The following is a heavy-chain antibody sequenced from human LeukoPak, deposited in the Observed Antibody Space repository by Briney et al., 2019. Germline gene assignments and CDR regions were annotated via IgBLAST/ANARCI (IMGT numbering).Heavy chain of an antibody. V-gene: IGHV3-23*01. CDR3: ASSSLYCSSTSCYTPKYYYYGMDV. D-gene: IGHD2-2*02. CDR2: ISGSGGST. Sequence: GGSLRLSCAASGFTFSSYAMSWVRQAPGKGLEWVSAISGSGGSTYYADSVKGRFTISRDNSKNTLYLQMNSLRAEDTAVYYCASSSLYCSSTSCYTPKYYYYGMDVWGQGTTVTVSS. CDR1: GFTFSSYA. J-gene: IGHJ6*02.